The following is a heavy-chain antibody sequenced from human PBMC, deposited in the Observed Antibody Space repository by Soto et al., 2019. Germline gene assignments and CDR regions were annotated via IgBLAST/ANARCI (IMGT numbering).Heavy chain of an antibody. CDR3: ARAPDYVGFTCFDP. J-gene: IGHJ5*02. CDR2: IIPILGIA. CDR1: GGTFSNCT. V-gene: IGHV1-69*02. D-gene: IGHD3-10*02. Sequence: ASVKVSSKASGGTFSNCTLNSLRQAPGQGPEWMGRIIPILGIANYAQKFQGRVTITADISTSTAYMDLSSLRPDDTAVYYCARAPDYVGFTCFDPWGQGTLVTVSS.